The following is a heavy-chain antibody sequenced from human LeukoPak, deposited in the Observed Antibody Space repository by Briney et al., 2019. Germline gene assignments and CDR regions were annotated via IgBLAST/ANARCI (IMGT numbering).Heavy chain of an antibody. CDR1: GGSISSGSYY. CDR2: IYTSGST. D-gene: IGHD1-26*01. V-gene: IGHV4-61*02. Sequence: PSETLSLTCTVSGGSISSGSYYWSWIRQPAGKGLEWIGRIYTSGSTNYNPSLKSRVTISVDTSKNQFSLKLSSVTAADTALYYCARGLMWELLHDAFDIWGQGTMVTVSS. CDR3: ARGLMWELLHDAFDI. J-gene: IGHJ3*02.